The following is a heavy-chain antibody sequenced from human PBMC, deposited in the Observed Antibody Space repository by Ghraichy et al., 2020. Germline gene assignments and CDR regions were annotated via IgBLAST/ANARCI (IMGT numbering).Heavy chain of an antibody. Sequence: GESLNISCAASGFDFSVYWMNWVRQAPGKGLEWVANIDQPESVKNYVDSVKGRFTISRDNAKNSLYLEMHGLKAEDTAVYFCAREGYFYGRTAKTPLFGDAFDLWGQGTVVTVSS. D-gene: IGHD3-22*01. CDR1: GFDFSVYW. V-gene: IGHV3-7*01. CDR2: IDQPESVK. J-gene: IGHJ3*01. CDR3: AREGYFYGRTAKTPLFGDAFDL.